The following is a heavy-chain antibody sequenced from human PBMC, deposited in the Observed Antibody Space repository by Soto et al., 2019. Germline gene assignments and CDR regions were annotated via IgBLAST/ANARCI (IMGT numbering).Heavy chain of an antibody. D-gene: IGHD6-19*01. J-gene: IGHJ6*02. CDR1: GFTFSNAW. CDR3: TTDFSRIAVYYYGMDV. Sequence: GGSLRLSCAASGFTFSNAWMNWVRQAPGKGLEWVGRIKSKTDGGTIDYAAPVKGRFTISRDDSKNTLYLQMNSLKTEDTAVYYCTTDFSRIAVYYYGMDVWGQGTTVTVSS. V-gene: IGHV3-15*07. CDR2: IKSKTDGGTI.